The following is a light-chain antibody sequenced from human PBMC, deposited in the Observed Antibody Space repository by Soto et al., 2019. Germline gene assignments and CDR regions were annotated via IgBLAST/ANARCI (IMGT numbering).Light chain of an antibody. CDR3: QQADSLPIT. CDR2: AAS. CDR1: QVMSSW. V-gene: IGKV1-12*01. J-gene: IGKJ5*01. Sequence: QMAPAPNSLSAAVGGRGTLNCQASQVMSSWLAWYQQKPGNAPKLLIFAASTLQSGVSSRFSGSGSRTDFTLTISDLQPEDVATYYCQQADSLPITFGQGTRLEIK.